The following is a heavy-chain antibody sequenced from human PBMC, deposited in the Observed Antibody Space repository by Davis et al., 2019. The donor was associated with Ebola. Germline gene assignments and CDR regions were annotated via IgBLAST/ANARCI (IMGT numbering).Heavy chain of an antibody. Sequence: GESLKISCAASGFTFSSYWMSWVRQAPGKGLEWVANIKQDGSEKYYVDSVKGRFTISRDNAKSSLYLQMSSLRDEDTAVYYCARVLAARPWYFDLWGRGTLVTVSS. V-gene: IGHV3-7*01. D-gene: IGHD6-6*01. CDR3: ARVLAARPWYFDL. CDR2: IKQDGSEK. CDR1: GFTFSSYW. J-gene: IGHJ2*01.